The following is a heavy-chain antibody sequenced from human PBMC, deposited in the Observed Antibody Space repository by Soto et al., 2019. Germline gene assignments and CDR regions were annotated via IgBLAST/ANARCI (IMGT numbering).Heavy chain of an antibody. J-gene: IGHJ2*01. CDR1: GGTFSSYA. Sequence: SVKVSCKASGGTFSSYAISWVRQAPGQGLEWMGGIIPIFGTANYAQKFQGRVTITADESTSTAYMELSSLRSEDTAVYYCAAGGNPNYWYFDLWGRGTLVTVSS. CDR2: IIPIFGTA. D-gene: IGHD2-15*01. CDR3: AAGGNPNYWYFDL. V-gene: IGHV1-69*13.